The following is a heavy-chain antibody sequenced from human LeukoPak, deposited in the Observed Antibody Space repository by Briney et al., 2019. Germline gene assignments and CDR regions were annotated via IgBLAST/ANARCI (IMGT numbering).Heavy chain of an antibody. D-gene: IGHD3-10*01. V-gene: IGHV3-48*01. CDR1: GFIFSQYS. J-gene: IGHJ3*02. CDR2: IRSSSET. CDR3: AREMSGSNDAFDI. Sequence: GGSLRLSCAASGFIFSQYSMNWVRQAPGKGLEWVSHIRSSSETFYADSVKGRFTISRDNARNSLYLQMNNLRGEDTAIYYCAREMSGSNDAFDIWGQGTMVTVSS.